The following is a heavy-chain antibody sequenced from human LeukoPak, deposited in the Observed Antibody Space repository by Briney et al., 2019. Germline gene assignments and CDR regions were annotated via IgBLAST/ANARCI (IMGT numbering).Heavy chain of an antibody. CDR1: GFTFSSYA. CDR3: ARVVLGALDI. Sequence: GRSLRLSCAASGFTFSSYAMHWVRQPPGKGLEWVANIKQDGSERYYVDSVEGRFIISRDNAKNSLSLQMNSLRAEDTAVYYSARVVLGALDIWGQGTIVTVSS. CDR2: IKQDGSER. V-gene: IGHV3-7*01. D-gene: IGHD7-27*01. J-gene: IGHJ3*02.